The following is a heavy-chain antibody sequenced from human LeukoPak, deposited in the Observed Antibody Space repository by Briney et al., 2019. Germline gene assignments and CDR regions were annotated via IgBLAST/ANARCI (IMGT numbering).Heavy chain of an antibody. CDR2: IYYSGST. CDR3: ARQRGWKPPSITGLYYMDV. V-gene: IGHV4-59*01. Sequence: KPSETLSLTCTVSGGSISSYYWSWIRQPPGKGLEWIGYIYYSGSTNYNPSLKSRVTISVDTSKNQFSLKLSSVTAADTAVYYCARQRGWKPPSITGLYYMDVWGKGTTVTVSS. D-gene: IGHD1-20*01. J-gene: IGHJ6*03. CDR1: GGSISSYY.